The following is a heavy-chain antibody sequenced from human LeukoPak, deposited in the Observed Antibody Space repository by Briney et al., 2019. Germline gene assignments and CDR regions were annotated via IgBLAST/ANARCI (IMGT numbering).Heavy chain of an antibody. CDR3: AREENDFDI. Sequence: GGSLRLSCGASGFTFSTYWMHWVRQALGKGLVWVSHINSDGSITNYADSVKGRFTISRDNAKNTLYLQMNSLTADDTAVYYCAREENDFDIWGQGTMVTVSS. V-gene: IGHV3-74*01. CDR2: INSDGSIT. J-gene: IGHJ3*02. CDR1: GFTFSTYW. D-gene: IGHD5-24*01.